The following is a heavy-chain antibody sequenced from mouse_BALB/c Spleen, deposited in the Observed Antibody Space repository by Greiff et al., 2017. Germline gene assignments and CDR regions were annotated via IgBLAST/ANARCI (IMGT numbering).Heavy chain of an antibody. CDR2: ISYDGSN. CDR1: GYSITSGYY. J-gene: IGHJ3*01. V-gene: IGHV3-6*02. CDR3: ASFYYDYDWFAY. D-gene: IGHD2-4*01. Sequence: EVKLQESGPGLVKPSQSLSLTCSVTGYSITSGYYWNWIRQFPGNKLEWMGYISYDGSNNYNPSLKNRISITRDTSKNQFFLKLNSVTTEDTATYYCASFYYDYDWFAYWGQGTLVTVSA.